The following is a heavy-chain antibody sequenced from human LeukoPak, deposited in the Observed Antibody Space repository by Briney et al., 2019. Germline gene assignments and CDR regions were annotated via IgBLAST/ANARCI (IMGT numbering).Heavy chain of an antibody. CDR1: GGTFSSYA. V-gene: IGHV1-69*01. D-gene: IGHD2-2*01. J-gene: IGHJ3*02. CDR3: ARARDIVVVPAAHQDAFDI. CDR2: IIPIFGTA. Sequence: GSSVKVSCKASGGTFSSYAISWVRQAPGQGLEWMGGIIPIFGTANYAQKFQGRVTITADESTSTAYMELSSLRSEDTAVYYCARARDIVVVPAAHQDAFDIWGQGTMVTVSS.